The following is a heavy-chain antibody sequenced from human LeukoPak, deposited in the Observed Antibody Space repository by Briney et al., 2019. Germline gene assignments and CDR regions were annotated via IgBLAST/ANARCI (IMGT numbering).Heavy chain of an antibody. J-gene: IGHJ4*02. V-gene: IGHV4-34*01. CDR1: GGSFSGYY. CDR2: INHSGST. Sequence: SETLSLTCAVYGGSFSGYYWSWIRQPPGKGLEWIGEINHSGSTNYNPSLKSRVTISVDTSKNQFSLKLSSVTAADTAVYYCARMRVTYYYDSSGPLRYFDYWGQGTLATVSS. CDR3: ARMRVTYYYDSSGPLRYFDY. D-gene: IGHD3-22*01.